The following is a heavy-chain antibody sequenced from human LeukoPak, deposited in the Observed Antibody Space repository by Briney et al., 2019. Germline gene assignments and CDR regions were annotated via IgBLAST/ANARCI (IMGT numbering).Heavy chain of an antibody. Sequence: GASVKVSCKASGYTFTGYYMHWVRQAPGQGLEWMGWINPNSGGTNYAQKFQVRVTMTRDTSISTAYMELSSLRSEDTAVYYCARVPFANCSSTSCFYYFDYWGQGTLVTVSS. D-gene: IGHD2-2*01. J-gene: IGHJ4*02. CDR1: GYTFTGYY. V-gene: IGHV1-2*02. CDR3: ARVPFANCSSTSCFYYFDY. CDR2: INPNSGGT.